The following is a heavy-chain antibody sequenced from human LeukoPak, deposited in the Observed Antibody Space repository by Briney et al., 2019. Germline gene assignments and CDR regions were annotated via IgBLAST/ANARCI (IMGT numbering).Heavy chain of an antibody. CDR3: ARDQGQDDFWSGYYPGGAFDI. J-gene: IGHJ3*02. CDR1: GYTFTSYG. V-gene: IGHV1-18*01. CDR2: ISAYNGNT. D-gene: IGHD3-3*01. Sequence: GASVKVSCKASGYTFTSYGISWVRQAPGQGLEWMGWISAYNGNTNCAQKLQGRVTMTTDTSTSTAYMELRSLRSDDTAVYYCARDQGQDDFWSGYYPGGAFDIWGQGTMVTVSS.